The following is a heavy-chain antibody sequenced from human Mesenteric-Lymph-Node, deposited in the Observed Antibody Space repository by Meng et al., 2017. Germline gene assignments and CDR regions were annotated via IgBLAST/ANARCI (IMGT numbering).Heavy chain of an antibody. J-gene: IGHJ4*02. CDR3: ARDTPGLLFDY. V-gene: IGHV3-21*01. Sequence: EVQLVESGGGLVKPGGSRRLSCAASGFTFSSDTMNWVRRAPGKGLEWVSSISSSSNYIYSADSVKGRFTISRDNAKNSLYLQMNSLRAEDTAVYYCARDTPGLLFDYWGQGTLVTVSS. D-gene: IGHD5-18*01. CDR2: ISSSSNYI. CDR1: GFTFSSDT.